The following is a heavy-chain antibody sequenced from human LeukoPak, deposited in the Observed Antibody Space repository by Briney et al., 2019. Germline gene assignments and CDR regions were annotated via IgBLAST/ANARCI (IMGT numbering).Heavy chain of an antibody. CDR2: ISGGGETT. J-gene: IGHJ4*02. V-gene: IGHV3-23*01. CDR1: GFTVSSNFA. Sequence: GGSLRLSCAASGFTVSSNFAMSWVRQAPGKGLEWVPVISGGGETTYYADSVKGRFAISRDNSKNTLYLQMNSLRAEDTAVYHCAKTPRDGYNYFDSWGQGALVTVSS. D-gene: IGHD5-24*01. CDR3: AKTPRDGYNYFDS.